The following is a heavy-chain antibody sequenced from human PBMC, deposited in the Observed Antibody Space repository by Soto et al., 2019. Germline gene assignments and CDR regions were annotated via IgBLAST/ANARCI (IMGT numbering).Heavy chain of an antibody. CDR2: INPSGGST. J-gene: IGHJ4*02. CDR3: ARDTTDILTGYYIVQYYFDY. V-gene: IGHV1-46*01. Sequence: ASVKVSCKASGYTFTSYYMPWVRQAPGQGLEWMGIINPSGGSTGSAQKFQGRVTMTRDTSTGTVYMELSSLRSEDTAVYYCARDTTDILTGYYIVQYYFDYWGQGTLVTVSS. CDR1: GYTFTSYY. D-gene: IGHD3-9*01.